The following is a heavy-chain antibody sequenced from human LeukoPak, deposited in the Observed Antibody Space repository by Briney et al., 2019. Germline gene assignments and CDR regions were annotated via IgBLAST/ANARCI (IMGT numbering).Heavy chain of an antibody. CDR2: IQSDGSKT. V-gene: IGHV3-30*02. D-gene: IGHD2-15*01. Sequence: GGSLRLSCAASGFSFSNYGMHWVRQAPGKGLEWVALIQSDGSKTYSADSVKGRFTISRDNPRNTLYLQMNRLRPEDTAVYCCAKRYCNSPPSRTYMAPWGKGPTVPVPS. J-gene: IGHJ6*04. CDR1: GFSFSNYG. CDR3: AKRYCNSPPSRTYMAP.